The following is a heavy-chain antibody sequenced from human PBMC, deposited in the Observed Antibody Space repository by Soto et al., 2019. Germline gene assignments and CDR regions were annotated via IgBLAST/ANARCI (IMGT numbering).Heavy chain of an antibody. CDR2: INIYNGKT. J-gene: IGHJ4*02. Sequence: VLLVQSGPEVKKPGASVKVSCKASGFPFSNSGIAWVRQAPGQGLEWMGWINIYNGKTNYAQTLQDRVTLTTDTSADTAYMKLRTLRSDDTAVYYRARQSVSLFRPDFWGQGTLVTVSS. CDR1: GFPFSNSG. D-gene: IGHD3-16*02. CDR3: ARQSVSLFRPDF. V-gene: IGHV1-18*01.